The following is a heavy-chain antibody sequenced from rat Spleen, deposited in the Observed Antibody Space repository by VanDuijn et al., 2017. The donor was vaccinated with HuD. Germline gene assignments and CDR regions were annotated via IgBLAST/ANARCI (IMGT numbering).Heavy chain of an antibody. V-gene: IGHV5-29*01. D-gene: IGHD5-1*01. Sequence: EVQLVESGGDLVQPGRSLKLSCAASGFTFSDYYMAWVRQAPTKGLEWVATIAFDGIGTYYRDSVKGRFTISRDNAKSSLYLQMDSLRSEDTATYYCARQNWPYYFDYWGQGVMLTVSS. CDR3: ARQNWPYYFDY. CDR1: GFTFSDYY. CDR2: IAFDGIGT. J-gene: IGHJ2*01.